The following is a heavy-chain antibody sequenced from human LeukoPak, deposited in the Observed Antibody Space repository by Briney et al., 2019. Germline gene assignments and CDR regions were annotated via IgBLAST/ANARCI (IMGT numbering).Heavy chain of an antibody. V-gene: IGHV1-8*02. CDR1: GYTFTGYY. D-gene: IGHD6-13*01. CDR3: ARVPTGYSSSWYLDY. J-gene: IGHJ4*02. Sequence: ASVKVSCKASGYTFTGYYMHWVRQAPGQGLEWMGWMNPNSGNTGYAQKFQGRVTMTRNTSISTAYMELSSLRSEDTAVYYCARVPTGYSSSWYLDYWGQGTLVTVSS. CDR2: MNPNSGNT.